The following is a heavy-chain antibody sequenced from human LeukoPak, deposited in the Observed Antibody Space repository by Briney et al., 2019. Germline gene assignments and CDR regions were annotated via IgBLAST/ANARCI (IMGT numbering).Heavy chain of an antibody. V-gene: IGHV4-39*01. CDR1: DGSITRSSYY. CDR2: IYYTGIA. D-gene: IGHD2-21*02. Sequence: SETLSLTCTVSDGSITRSSYYWGWIRQTPGVGLDWIGSIYYTGIAYYNPSLQGRVTMSVDTSKNQFSLKLNSVTVADTAVYYCARLRVTTGFDYWDQGIPVTVSS. CDR3: ARLRVTTGFDY. J-gene: IGHJ4*02.